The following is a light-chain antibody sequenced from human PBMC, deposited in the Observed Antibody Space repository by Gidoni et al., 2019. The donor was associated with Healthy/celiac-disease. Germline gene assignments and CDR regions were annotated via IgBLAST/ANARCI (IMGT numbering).Light chain of an antibody. CDR3: QQYNNWPPWT. CDR2: GAS. CDR1: QSVSSN. V-gene: IGKV3-15*01. Sequence: EIVMTQSPATLSVSPGERATLSCRASQSVSSNLAWYQQKPGQAPRLLISGASTRATGIPARLSGSGSGTEFTRTISSLQSEDFAVYYCQQYNNWPPWTFGQGTKVEIK. J-gene: IGKJ1*01.